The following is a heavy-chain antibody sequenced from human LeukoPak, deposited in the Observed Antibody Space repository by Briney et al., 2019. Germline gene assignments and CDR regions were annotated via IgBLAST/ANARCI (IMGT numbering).Heavy chain of an antibody. CDR1: GGTFSSYA. D-gene: IGHD3-10*01. CDR3: ARGSDGSGNEPLDY. J-gene: IGHJ4*02. CDR2: IIPIFGTA. Sequence: GASVKVSCKASGGTFSSYAISWVRQAPGQGLEWMGRIIPIFGTANYAQKFQGRVTITTDESTSTAYMELSSLRSEDTAVYYCARGSDGSGNEPLDYWGQGTLVTVSS. V-gene: IGHV1-69*05.